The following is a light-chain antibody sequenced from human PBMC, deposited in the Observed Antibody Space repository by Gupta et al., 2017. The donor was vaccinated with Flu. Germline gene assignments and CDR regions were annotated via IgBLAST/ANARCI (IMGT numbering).Light chain of an antibody. V-gene: IGLV1-47*02. CDR2: SNR. J-gene: IGLJ3*02. CDR3: PEWDDRMSPWV. CDR1: SSNIGSDY. Sequence: QSVLTQPPSASGTPGQRVTISCSGGSSNIGSDYVYWNKQLPGKAPKLLIYSNRQRPSGVPDRFSGSKSGNSASLAIRGVRSGDEAEYYCPEWDDRMSPWVFGGGTKLTVL.